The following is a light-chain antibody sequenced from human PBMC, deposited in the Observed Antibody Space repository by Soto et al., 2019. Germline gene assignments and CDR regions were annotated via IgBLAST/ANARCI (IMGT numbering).Light chain of an antibody. J-gene: IGLJ1*01. CDR2: AVS. Sequence: QSVLTQPASVSGSPGRSITISCTGTSSDVCGYNYVSWYQQPPGKAPKLIIYAVSNRPSGVSNRFSGSKSGNTASLTITGVQTYDEADYDCIHFTTSTTDLFGPGTKLTVL. CDR3: IHFTTSTTDL. CDR1: SSDVCGYNY. V-gene: IGLV2-14*01.